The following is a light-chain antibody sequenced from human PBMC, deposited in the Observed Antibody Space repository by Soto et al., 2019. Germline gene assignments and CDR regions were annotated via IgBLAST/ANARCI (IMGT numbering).Light chain of an antibody. J-gene: IGKJ1*01. Sequence: DIQMTQSPSTLSASGGDRVTITCRASQSISSYLNWYQQKPGKAPKLLIYKASTLKSGVPSRFSGSGSGTEFTLTISSLQPDDFATYYCQHYNSYSEAFGQGTKVDIK. CDR1: QSISSY. CDR3: QHYNSYSEA. CDR2: KAS. V-gene: IGKV1-5*03.